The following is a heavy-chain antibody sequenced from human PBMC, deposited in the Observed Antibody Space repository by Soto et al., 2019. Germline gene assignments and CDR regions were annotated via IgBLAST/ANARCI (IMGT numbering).Heavy chain of an antibody. CDR1: GFTFSSYG. V-gene: IGHV3-30*18. Sequence: QVQLVESGGGVVQPVRSLRLSCAASGFTFSSYGMHWVRQAPGKGLAWVAVISYDGSNKNYADSVKGRFTISRDNSKNTQYLQMHSLRAEDTAVYYCAKEVWSGPMDVWGQGTTVTVSS. CDR3: AKEVWSGPMDV. J-gene: IGHJ6*02. D-gene: IGHD3-3*01. CDR2: ISYDGSNK.